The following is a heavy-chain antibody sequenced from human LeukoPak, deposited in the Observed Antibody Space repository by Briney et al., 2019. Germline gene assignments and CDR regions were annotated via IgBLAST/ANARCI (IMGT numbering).Heavy chain of an antibody. CDR3: ARDSSGYYWRYYYYGMYV. V-gene: IGHV1-18*01. CDR1: GYTFTSYG. D-gene: IGHD3-22*01. Sequence: ASLRLSCTASGYTFTSYGISWVRQAPGQGLEWMGWISANNGNTNYAQKLQGRVTMTTDTSTSTAYMELRSLRSDDTAVYYCARDSSGYYWRYYYYGMYVWGQGTTVTVSS. J-gene: IGHJ6*02. CDR2: ISANNGNT.